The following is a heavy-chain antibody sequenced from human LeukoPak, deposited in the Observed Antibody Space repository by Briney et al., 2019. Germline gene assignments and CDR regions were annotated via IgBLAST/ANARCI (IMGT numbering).Heavy chain of an antibody. CDR1: GISLSSPGVG. V-gene: IGHV2-5*01. CDR2: VYWSDAK. CDR3: AQKDAVTIAVPHY. J-gene: IGHJ4*02. D-gene: IGHD5-24*01. Sequence: SGPTLVKTTQTLTLTCTFSGISLSSPGVGVGWIRQPPGKALEWLALVYWSDAKRYSPSLWGRLTIAKDSAKNQVVLTMTKMDPVDTATYYCAQKDAVTIAVPHYWGQGSLVTVSS.